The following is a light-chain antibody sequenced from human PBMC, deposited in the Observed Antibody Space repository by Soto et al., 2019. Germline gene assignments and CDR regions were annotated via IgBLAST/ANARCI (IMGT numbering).Light chain of an antibody. CDR2: AAS. CDR3: QQRSNWIT. Sequence: AIQVPQSPSSLSASVGDRVTITCRATQGYRSDLGWYQQKPGKARKVLIYAASDLQAEVPSRFSGSGSGTDFTLTISSLEPEDFAVYYCQQRSNWITFGQGTRLEIK. J-gene: IGKJ5*01. CDR1: QGYRSD. V-gene: IGKV1-6*01.